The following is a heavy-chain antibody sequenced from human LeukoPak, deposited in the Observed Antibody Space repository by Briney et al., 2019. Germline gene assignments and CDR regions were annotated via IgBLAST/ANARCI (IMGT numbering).Heavy chain of an antibody. CDR2: IYSGGST. Sequence: PGGSLRLSCAASGFTVSSNYMTWVRQAPGKGLECVSVIYSGGSTYYAASVKGRFTISRDNSKNTLYLQMNSLRGEDTAVYYCARGTSSGYFQLYFDYWGQGTLVTVSS. D-gene: IGHD3-22*01. CDR3: ARGTSSGYFQLYFDY. CDR1: GFTVSSNY. J-gene: IGHJ4*02. V-gene: IGHV3-53*01.